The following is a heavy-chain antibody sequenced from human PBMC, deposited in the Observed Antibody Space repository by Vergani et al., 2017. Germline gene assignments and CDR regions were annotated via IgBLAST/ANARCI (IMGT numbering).Heavy chain of an antibody. J-gene: IGHJ4*02. V-gene: IGHV3-7*03. Sequence: EVQLVESGGGLVQPGGSLRLSCAASGFTFSSYWMSWVRQAPGKGLEWVANIKQDGSEKYYVDSVKGRFTISRDNSKNTLYLQMNSLRAEDTAVYYCAKDQGYYGSGYFDYWGQGTLVTVSS. CDR2: IKQDGSEK. CDR3: AKDQGYYGSGYFDY. CDR1: GFTFSSYW. D-gene: IGHD3-10*01.